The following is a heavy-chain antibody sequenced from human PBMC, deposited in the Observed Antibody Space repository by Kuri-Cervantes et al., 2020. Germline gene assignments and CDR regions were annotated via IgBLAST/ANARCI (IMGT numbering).Heavy chain of an antibody. J-gene: IGHJ5*02. CDR1: GFTFSSYG. D-gene: IGHD3-3*01. V-gene: IGHV3-30*03. CDR3: ARGEVYYDFWSGYYPNWFDP. Sequence: GGSLRLSCAASGFTFSSYGMHWVRQAPGKGLEWVAVISYDGSNKYYADSVKGRFTISRDNSKNTLYLQMNSLRAEDTAVYYCARGEVYYDFWSGYYPNWFDPWGQGTLVTVSS. CDR2: ISYDGSNK.